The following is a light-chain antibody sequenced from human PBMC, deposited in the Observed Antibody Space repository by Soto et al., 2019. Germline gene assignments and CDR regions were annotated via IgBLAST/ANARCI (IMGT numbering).Light chain of an antibody. CDR2: YAS. J-gene: IGKJ1*01. V-gene: IGKV1-5*01. Sequence: DIQMTQSPSTLSASVGDRVTITCRASQSISSWLAWYQQKPGKAPKLLIYYASSLESGVPSRFSGGGSGTEFTLTVSSLQPDDFATYYCQQYNSYPETFGQGTKVEIK. CDR1: QSISSW. CDR3: QQYNSYPET.